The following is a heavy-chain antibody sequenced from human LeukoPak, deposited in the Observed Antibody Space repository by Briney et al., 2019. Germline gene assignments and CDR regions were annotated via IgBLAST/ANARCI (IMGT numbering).Heavy chain of an antibody. V-gene: IGHV4-59*01. J-gene: IGHJ5*02. CDR3: ARGRRLFMIFGGSFDP. CDR1: GGSISSDY. D-gene: IGHD3/OR15-3a*01. CDR2: VYNSGST. Sequence: SETLSLTCTVSGGSISSDYWSWIRQPPGKRLEWLGYVYNSGSTNYNPSLKSRVTISIDTSKNQFSLKLSSVTAADTAVYYCARGRRLFMIFGGSFDPWGQGTLVTVSS.